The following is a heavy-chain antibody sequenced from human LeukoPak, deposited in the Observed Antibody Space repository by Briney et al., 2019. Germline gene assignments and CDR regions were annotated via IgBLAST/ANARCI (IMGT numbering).Heavy chain of an antibody. V-gene: IGHV3-23*01. CDR3: AKDAAEFGDWGWSALDL. D-gene: IGHD7-27*01. Sequence: GGSLRLSCAASGFTFSSHAMTRVRQAPGKGLEWVSGMSGTSGTTYYADSVKGRFTISRDNSKKTLYMEMNNLRAEDTALYFCAKDAAEFGDWGWSALDLWGRGTMVTVSS. J-gene: IGHJ3*01. CDR2: MSGTSGTT. CDR1: GFTFSSHA.